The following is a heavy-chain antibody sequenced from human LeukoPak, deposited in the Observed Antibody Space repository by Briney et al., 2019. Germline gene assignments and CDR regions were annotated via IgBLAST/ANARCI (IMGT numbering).Heavy chain of an antibody. D-gene: IGHD3-10*01. J-gene: IGHJ4*02. CDR2: IGNDGSET. CDR3: ARVGGINYFDY. Sequence: GGSLRLSCAASGFSFSSYWLDWVRQAPGKGRVWVSRIGNDGSETKYADSVKGRFTISRDNAKNTLYLQMNSLRAEDTAVYYRARVGGINYFDYWGQGTLVTVSS. CDR1: GFSFSSYW. V-gene: IGHV3-74*03.